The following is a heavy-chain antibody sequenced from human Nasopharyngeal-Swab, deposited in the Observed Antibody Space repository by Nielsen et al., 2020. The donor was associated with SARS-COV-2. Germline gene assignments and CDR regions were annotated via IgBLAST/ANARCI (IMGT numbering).Heavy chain of an antibody. D-gene: IGHD3-22*01. CDR1: GEPSSGYY. CDR2: VNHNGSP. J-gene: IGHJ6*02. CDR3: ARGSTMNGYYGMDV. Sequence: GSLRLSCAIYGEPSSGYYWTWIRQPPGKGLEWIGEVNHNGSPSYNPSLKSRVTISVDTSKTQFSLKLSSVTAADTAVYYCARGSTMNGYYGMDVWGQGTTVTVSS. V-gene: IGHV4-34*01.